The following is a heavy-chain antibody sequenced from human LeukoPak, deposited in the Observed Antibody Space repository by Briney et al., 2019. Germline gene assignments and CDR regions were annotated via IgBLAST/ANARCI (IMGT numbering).Heavy chain of an antibody. V-gene: IGHV3-33*01. CDR3: ARDRTVDCTNGVCYSRGAFDI. CDR2: IWYDGSNK. J-gene: IGHJ3*02. D-gene: IGHD2-8*01. Sequence: GGSLRLSCAASGFTFSSYGMHWVRQAPGKGLEWVAIIWYDGSNKKYADSVKGRFTISRDNSKNTLYLQMNSLRAEDTAVYYCARDRTVDCTNGVCYSRGAFDIWGQGTMVTVSS. CDR1: GFTFSSYG.